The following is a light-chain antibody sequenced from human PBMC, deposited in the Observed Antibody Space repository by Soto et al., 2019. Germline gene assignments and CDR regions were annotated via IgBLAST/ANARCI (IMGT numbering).Light chain of an antibody. CDR1: QSVSSN. V-gene: IGKV3-15*01. Sequence: TVMTQSPATLSVSPGERATLSCRASQSVSSNLAWYQQKPGQAPRLLIYGASTRATGIPARFSGSGSGTEFTLTISRLEPEDFAVYYCQQYGSSPWPFGQGTKVDIK. J-gene: IGKJ1*01. CDR2: GAS. CDR3: QQYGSSPWP.